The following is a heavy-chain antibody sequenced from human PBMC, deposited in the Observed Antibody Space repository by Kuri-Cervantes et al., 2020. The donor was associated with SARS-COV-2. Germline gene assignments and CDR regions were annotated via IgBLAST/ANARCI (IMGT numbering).Heavy chain of an antibody. CDR1: GGSFSGYY. V-gene: IGHV4-34*01. D-gene: IGHD1-20*01. CDR2: INHSGST. Sequence: SETLSLTCAVYGGSFSGYYWSWIRQPPGKGLEWIGEINHSGSTNYNPSLKSRVTISVDTSKNQFSLKLSSVTAADTAVYYCARHNINGPFAYWGQGTLVTVSS. J-gene: IGHJ4*02. CDR3: ARHNINGPFAY.